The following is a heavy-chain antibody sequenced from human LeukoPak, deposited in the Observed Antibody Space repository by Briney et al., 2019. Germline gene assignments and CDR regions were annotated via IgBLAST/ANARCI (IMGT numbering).Heavy chain of an antibody. Sequence: GESLKISCKASGYSFASYWIGWVRQMPGKSLEWMGIVYPGDSDTRYSPSFQGQVTISADKSISTAYLQWSSLKASDTAMYYCARSEYYSDYWGQGTLVTVST. J-gene: IGHJ4*02. CDR3: ARSEYYSDY. V-gene: IGHV5-51*01. CDR1: GYSFASYW. CDR2: VYPGDSDT.